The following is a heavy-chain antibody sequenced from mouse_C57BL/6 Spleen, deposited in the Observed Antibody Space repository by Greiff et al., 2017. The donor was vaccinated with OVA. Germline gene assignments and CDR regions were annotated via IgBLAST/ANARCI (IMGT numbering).Heavy chain of an antibody. CDR3: ARSGTTVVAEDFDY. D-gene: IGHD1-1*01. Sequence: QVQLQQPGAELVRPGSSVKLSCKASGYTFTSYWMHWVKQRPIQGLEWIGNIDPSDSETHSNQKFKDKATLTVDKSSSTAYMQLSSLTSEDSAVYYCARSGTTVVAEDFDYWGQGTTLTVSS. CDR1: GYTFTSYW. V-gene: IGHV1-52*01. CDR2: IDPSDSET. J-gene: IGHJ2*01.